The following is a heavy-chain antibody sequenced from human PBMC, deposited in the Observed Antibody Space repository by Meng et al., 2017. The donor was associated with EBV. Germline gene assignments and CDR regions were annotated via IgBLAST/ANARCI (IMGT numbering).Heavy chain of an antibody. V-gene: IGHV1-46*01. J-gene: IGHJ4*02. CDR1: GYTFTSYY. Sequence: QVQLVQSWAEVKKPGASVKVSCEASGYTFTSYYLHWVRQAPGQGLEWMGIIIPAGGNTNYAQKFRGRFTMTRDTSTSTVYMDLSILTSEDTAVYYCVRELVGGTFDYWGQGTLVTVSS. CDR3: VRELVGGTFDY. D-gene: IGHD1/OR15-1a*01. CDR2: IIPAGGNT.